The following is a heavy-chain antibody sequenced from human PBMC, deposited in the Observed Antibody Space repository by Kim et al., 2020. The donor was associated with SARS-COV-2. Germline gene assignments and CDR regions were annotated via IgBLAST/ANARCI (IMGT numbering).Heavy chain of an antibody. CDR2: IYYTGSA. V-gene: IGHV4-59*08. J-gene: IGHJ4*02. CDR1: GISISSYY. D-gene: IGHD1-26*01. CDR3: AGTARGANFDY. Sequence: SETLYLTCSVSGISISSYYWSLIRQPSGKGLEWIGYIYYTGSANYNPSLRSRVTISVDTSKNQYSLKLSSVTAADTAVYYCAGTARGANFDYWGRGALVTVSS.